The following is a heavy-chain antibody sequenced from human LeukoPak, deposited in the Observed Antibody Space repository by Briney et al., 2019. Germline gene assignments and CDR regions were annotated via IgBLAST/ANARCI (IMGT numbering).Heavy chain of an antibody. CDR1: GGTFSSYA. Sequence: SVKVSCKASGGTFSSYAISWVRQAPGQGLEWMGGIIPIFGAANYAQKFQGRVTITTDESTSTAYMELSSLRSEDTAVYYCARDNYAGANWFDPWSQGTLVTVSS. J-gene: IGHJ5*02. D-gene: IGHD1-7*01. V-gene: IGHV1-69*05. CDR3: ARDNYAGANWFDP. CDR2: IIPIFGAA.